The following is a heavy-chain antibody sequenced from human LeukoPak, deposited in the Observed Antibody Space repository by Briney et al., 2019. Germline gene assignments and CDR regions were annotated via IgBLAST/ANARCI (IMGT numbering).Heavy chain of an antibody. J-gene: IGHJ5*02. D-gene: IGHD2-2*01. CDR1: GYSISSGYY. CDR2: IYHSGST. Sequence: SETLSLTCAVSGYSISSGYYWGWIRQPPGKGLEWIGSIYHSGSTYYNPSLKSRVTISVDTSKNQFSLKLSSVTAADTAVYYCARGRRIVVVPAAYGPWGQGTLVTVSS. CDR3: ARGRRIVVVPAAYGP. V-gene: IGHV4-38-2*01.